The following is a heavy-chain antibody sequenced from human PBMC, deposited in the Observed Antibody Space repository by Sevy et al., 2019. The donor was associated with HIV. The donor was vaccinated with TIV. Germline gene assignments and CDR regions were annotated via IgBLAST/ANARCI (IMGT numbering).Heavy chain of an antibody. D-gene: IGHD3-22*01. J-gene: IGHJ3*01. CDR2: ISGFGST. Sequence: GGSLRLSCAASGFTFNTHVMNWVRQAPGKGLEWVSSISGFGSTYYADSVRGRFTISRDNAKNTLYLQMNSLRVDDTAVYYCAKVLNPALESMMEVTVRSLKGFDVWGQGTMVTVSS. V-gene: IGHV3-23*01. CDR3: AKVLNPALESMMEVTVRSLKGFDV. CDR1: GFTFNTHV.